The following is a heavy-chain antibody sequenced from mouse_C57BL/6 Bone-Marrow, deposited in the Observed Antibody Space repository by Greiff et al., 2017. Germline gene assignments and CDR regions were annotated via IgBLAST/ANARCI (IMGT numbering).Heavy chain of an antibody. Sequence: EVMLVESGGGLVKPGGSLTLSCAATGFTFSSDALSWVRQTSEKRQEGVATISDGGSYTYYPDNVKGRFTISRENAKNNLYLQMSHLKSEDTAMNYCARDRITAGRFDYRGQGTTLTVSS. CDR2: ISDGGSYT. CDR3: ARDRITAGRFDY. D-gene: IGHD1-1*01. CDR1: GFTFSSDA. V-gene: IGHV5-4*01. J-gene: IGHJ2*01.